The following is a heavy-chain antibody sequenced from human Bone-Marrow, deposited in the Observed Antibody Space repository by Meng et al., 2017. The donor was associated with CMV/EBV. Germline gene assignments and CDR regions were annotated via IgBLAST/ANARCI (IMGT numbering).Heavy chain of an antibody. V-gene: IGHV1-18*01. J-gene: IGHJ4*02. D-gene: IGHD3-22*01. Sequence: HVQLGQSGAYGKKPRAAVKGSCRTSGYTFTSYGFSWVRQAPGKGLEWMGWITAYTGNTNYAQNLQGRVTMTTDTSTSTAYLELRSLRSDDTAVYYCARDYYDSSGYYLYLFDYWGQGTLVTVSS. CDR2: ITAYTGNT. CDR3: ARDYYDSSGYYLYLFDY. CDR1: GYTFTSYG.